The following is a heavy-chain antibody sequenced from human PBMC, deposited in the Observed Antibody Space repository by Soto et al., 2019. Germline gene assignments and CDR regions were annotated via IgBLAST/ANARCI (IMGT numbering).Heavy chain of an antibody. J-gene: IGHJ4*02. D-gene: IGHD2-2*01. CDR1: GASITSYY. Sequence: ASETLSLTCTVSGASITSYYWSWIRQPPGQGLESLGYIYYTGDTSSNPSLKGRLTISIDTSKNQFSLKLSSVTAADTAIYYCARYARIPDYWGQGTLVTVSS. V-gene: IGHV4-59*01. CDR2: IYYTGDT. CDR3: ARYARIPDY.